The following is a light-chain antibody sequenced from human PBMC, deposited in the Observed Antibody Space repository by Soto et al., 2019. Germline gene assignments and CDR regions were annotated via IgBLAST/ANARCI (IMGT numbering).Light chain of an antibody. J-gene: IGLJ3*02. Sequence: QSVLTQPPSVSGAPGQRVTISCTGSSSNIGAGYDVHWYQQLPGTAPKLLIYGNSNRPSGVPDRFSGTKSGTSASLAITGLQAEDEAEYYCQSYDSSLSGGVFGGGTKRAVL. CDR1: SSNIGAGYD. CDR2: GNS. CDR3: QSYDSSLSGGV. V-gene: IGLV1-40*01.